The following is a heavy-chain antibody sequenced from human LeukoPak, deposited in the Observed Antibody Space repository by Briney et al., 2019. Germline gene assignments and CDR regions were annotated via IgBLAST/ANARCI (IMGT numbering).Heavy chain of an antibody. Sequence: GGSLRLSCAASGFTFSSYAMYWVRQAPGKGLEWVAVISYDGSNKYYADSVKGRFTISRDNSKNTLYLQMNSLRAEDTAVYYCARDMDYYDSSGYYPDYWGQGTLVTVSS. D-gene: IGHD3-22*01. V-gene: IGHV3-30-3*01. CDR3: ARDMDYYDSSGYYPDY. CDR2: ISYDGSNK. J-gene: IGHJ4*02. CDR1: GFTFSSYA.